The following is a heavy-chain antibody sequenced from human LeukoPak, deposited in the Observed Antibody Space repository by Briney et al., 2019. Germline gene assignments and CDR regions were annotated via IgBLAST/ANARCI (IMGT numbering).Heavy chain of an antibody. V-gene: IGHV4-38-2*01. D-gene: IGHD5-18*01. Sequence: SETLSLTCAVSGYSISSGYYWGWIRQPPGKGLEWIGSIYHSGSTYYNPSLKSRVTISVDTSKNQFSLKLSSVTAADTAVYYCARGDTAMALVDYWGQGTLVTVSS. CDR1: GYSISSGYY. CDR2: IYHSGST. CDR3: ARGDTAMALVDY. J-gene: IGHJ4*02.